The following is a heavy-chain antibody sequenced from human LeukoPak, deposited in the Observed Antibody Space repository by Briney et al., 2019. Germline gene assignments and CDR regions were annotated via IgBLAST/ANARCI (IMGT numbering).Heavy chain of an antibody. Sequence: PSETLSLTCSVSGGSINSGNYYWGWIRQPPAKGLEWIGTIYYSGSTFYNPSLRSRVTVSVDTSKNQFSLKLSSVTAADTAVYYCATSRIRAAPFDYWGQGTLVTVSS. CDR3: ATSRIRAAPFDY. CDR2: IYYSGST. CDR1: GGSINSGNYY. D-gene: IGHD6-6*01. V-gene: IGHV4-39*01. J-gene: IGHJ4*02.